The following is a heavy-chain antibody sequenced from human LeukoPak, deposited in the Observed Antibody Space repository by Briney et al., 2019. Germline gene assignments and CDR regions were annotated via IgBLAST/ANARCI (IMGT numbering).Heavy chain of an antibody. Sequence: QSGGSLRLSCAASGFTFSSYAMSWVRQAPGQGLEWVSAISGSGGSTYYADSVKGRFTISRDNSKNTLYLQMTSLRAEDTAVYYCAKELAVAAAFDYWGQGTLVAVSS. J-gene: IGHJ4*02. CDR1: GFTFSSYA. D-gene: IGHD6-19*01. CDR3: AKELAVAAAFDY. CDR2: ISGSGGST. V-gene: IGHV3-23*01.